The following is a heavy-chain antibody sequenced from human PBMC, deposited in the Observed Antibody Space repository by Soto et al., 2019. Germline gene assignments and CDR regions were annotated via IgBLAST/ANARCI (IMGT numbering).Heavy chain of an antibody. CDR3: ARERDNWNYRGYYFDY. CDR1: GFTFSSYW. J-gene: IGHJ4*02. CDR2: INSDGSST. Sequence: GGSLRLSCAASGFTFSSYWMHWVRQAPGKGLVWVSRINSDGSSTSYADSVKGRFTISRDNAKNTLYLQMNSLRAEDTAVYYCARERDNWNYRGYYFDYWGQGTLVTVSS. D-gene: IGHD1-7*01. V-gene: IGHV3-74*01.